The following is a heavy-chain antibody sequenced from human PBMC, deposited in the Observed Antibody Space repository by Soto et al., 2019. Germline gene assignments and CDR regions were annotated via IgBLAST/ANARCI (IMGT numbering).Heavy chain of an antibody. CDR1: GGSISSYY. V-gene: IGHV4-59*08. CDR2: IYYSGST. Sequence: PSETLSLTCTVSGGSISSYYWSWIRQPPGKGLEWIGYIYYSGSTNYNPSLKSRVTISVDTSKNQFSLKLSSVTAADTAVYYCARTRGAMYYDYIWGSYRYTVGLDAFDIWGQGTMVTVSS. CDR3: ARTRGAMYYDYIWGSYRYTVGLDAFDI. D-gene: IGHD3-16*02. J-gene: IGHJ3*02.